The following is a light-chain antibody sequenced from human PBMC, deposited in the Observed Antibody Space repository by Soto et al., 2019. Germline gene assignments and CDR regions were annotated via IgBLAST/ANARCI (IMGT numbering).Light chain of an antibody. CDR1: SSDVGCYNY. CDR3: SSYKTSSTVVV. Sequence: QSALTQPASVSGSPGQSITISCTGTSSDVGCYNYVSWYQQYPGKAPKLMIFGVSDRPSGVSNRFSGSKSGNTASLTISGLQAEDEADYYCSSYKTSSTVVVFGGGTKLTVL. V-gene: IGLV2-14*01. CDR2: GVS. J-gene: IGLJ2*01.